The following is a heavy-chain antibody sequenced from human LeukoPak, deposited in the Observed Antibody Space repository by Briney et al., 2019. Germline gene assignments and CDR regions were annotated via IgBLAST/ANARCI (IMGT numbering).Heavy chain of an antibody. CDR3: VRGGPSTWF. Sequence: GGSLRLSCAASGFTFKPYWMHWVRQVPGKGPVWVARINDDGSDTVYADSVKGRFTISRDDAKNMLFLQMSSLRGEDTAVYHCVRGGPSTWFWGQGTLVTVSS. CDR2: INDDGSDT. CDR1: GFTFKPYW. J-gene: IGHJ4*02. V-gene: IGHV3-74*01. D-gene: IGHD3-22*01.